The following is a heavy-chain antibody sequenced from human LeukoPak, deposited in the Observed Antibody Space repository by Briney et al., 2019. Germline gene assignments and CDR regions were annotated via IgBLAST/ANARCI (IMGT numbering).Heavy chain of an antibody. CDR2: ISYDGSNK. CDR1: GFTFSSYA. J-gene: IGHJ4*02. D-gene: IGHD3-22*01. CDR3: ARDRGHYYDSSGYYYVRNYFDY. V-gene: IGHV3-30-3*01. Sequence: GGSLRLSCAASGFTFSSYAMHWVRQAPGKGLEWVAVISYDGSNKYYADSVKGRFTISRDNSKNTLYLQMNSLRAEDTAVYYCARDRGHYYDSSGYYYVRNYFDYWGQGTLVTVSS.